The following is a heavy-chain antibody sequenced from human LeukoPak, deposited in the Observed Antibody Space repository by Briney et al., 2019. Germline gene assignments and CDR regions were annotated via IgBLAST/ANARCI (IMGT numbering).Heavy chain of an antibody. CDR2: ITGGHYAT. D-gene: IGHD4-17*01. CDR3: TKDPNGDYIGAFDP. J-gene: IGHJ5*02. CDR1: GFSFSSFA. Sequence: GGSLRLSCAASGFSFSSFAMTWVRQAPGKGLEWVSSITGGHYATYNADSVKGRFTISRDNAKNTLYLQMNSLGADDTAIYYCTKDPNGDYIGAFDPWGQGTLVTVSS. V-gene: IGHV3-23*01.